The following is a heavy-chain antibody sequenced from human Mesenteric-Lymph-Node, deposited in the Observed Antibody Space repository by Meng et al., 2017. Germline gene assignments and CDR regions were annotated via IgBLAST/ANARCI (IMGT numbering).Heavy chain of an antibody. V-gene: IGHV3-21*01. CDR3: ARDVPRGAADNGDAFDL. Sequence: GEFLKISCAASGFTFRNSAMNWVRQAPGKGLEWVSSISSTQTYIYSADSVRGRFTISRDNSKNTLYLQMNSLRVEDTSVYYCARDVPRGAADNGDAFDLWGRGTLVTVSS. CDR1: GFTFRNSA. D-gene: IGHD4/OR15-4a*01. CDR2: ISSTQTYI. J-gene: IGHJ2*01.